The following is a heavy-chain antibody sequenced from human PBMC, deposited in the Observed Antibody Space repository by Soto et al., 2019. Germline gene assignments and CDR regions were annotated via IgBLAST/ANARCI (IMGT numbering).Heavy chain of an antibody. Sequence: HVQLVQSGAEVKKPGSSVKVSCKASGATFSGYAINWVRQAPGQGLEWLGRIVPIFETLNYAERFQGRVAITADESTTTVYMELTNLTHEDTAVYYCVVMGNVAVSNPRSFDYWGQGTQVTVSS. CDR3: VVMGNVAVSNPRSFDY. V-gene: IGHV1-69*18. J-gene: IGHJ4*02. D-gene: IGHD6-19*01. CDR2: IVPIFETL. CDR1: GATFSGYA.